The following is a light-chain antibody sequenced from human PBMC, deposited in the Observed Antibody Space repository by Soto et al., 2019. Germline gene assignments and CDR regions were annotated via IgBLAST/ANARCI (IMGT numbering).Light chain of an antibody. J-gene: IGKJ4*01. CDR1: QGISNY. V-gene: IGKV1-27*01. CDR3: QRYKSAPRT. CDR2: AAS. Sequence: DVQMTQAPSSLSASVGDRVTITCRASQGISNYLAWYQQKPGKVPKLLIYAASILQSGVPSRFSGSGSGTDLTITISSLKPEDVATYYCQRYKSAPRTLGAGTKVEIK.